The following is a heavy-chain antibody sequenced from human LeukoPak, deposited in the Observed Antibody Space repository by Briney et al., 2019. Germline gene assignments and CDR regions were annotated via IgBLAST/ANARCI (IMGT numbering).Heavy chain of an antibody. CDR1: GLTFSDYY. V-gene: IGHV3-11*06. J-gene: IGHJ6*02. D-gene: IGHD1-1*01. CDR2: ISGSGSHT. CDR3: ARPQQGYYAMDV. Sequence: GGSLRLSCAASGLTFSDYYMSWIRQAPGKGLEWVSYISGSGSHTNYADSVKGRFTISRDNARNSLYLQMHSLRVVDTAVYYCARPQQGYYAMDVWGRGTTVTVSS.